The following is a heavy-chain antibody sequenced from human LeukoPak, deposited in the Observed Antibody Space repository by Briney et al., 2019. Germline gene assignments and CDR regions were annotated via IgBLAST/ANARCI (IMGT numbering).Heavy chain of an antibody. D-gene: IGHD1-1*01. CDR3: ARDAWKDRYFDY. V-gene: IGHV3-7*01. Sequence: PGGSLRLSCAASGFTFSSYWMSWVRQAPGRGLEWVANIKLDGSEKWYADSVKGRFTISRDNAKTSLFMRMNSLRAEDTAVYYCARDAWKDRYFDYWGQGTPVTVSS. CDR2: IKLDGSEK. J-gene: IGHJ4*02. CDR1: GFTFSSYW.